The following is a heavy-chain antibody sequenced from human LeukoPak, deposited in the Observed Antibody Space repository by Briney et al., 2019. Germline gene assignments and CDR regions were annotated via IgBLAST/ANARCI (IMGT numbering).Heavy chain of an antibody. Sequence: GGSLRLSCAASEFIFSGYWMNWVRQALGKGLEWVANIKQDGSEKQYVDSVRGRFTISRDNAKNSLYLQMNSLRVEDTAVYYCARDGFVGAADYWGQGTLVTVSS. D-gene: IGHD6-13*01. CDR3: ARDGFVGAADY. CDR1: EFIFSGYW. J-gene: IGHJ4*02. CDR2: IKQDGSEK. V-gene: IGHV3-7*01.